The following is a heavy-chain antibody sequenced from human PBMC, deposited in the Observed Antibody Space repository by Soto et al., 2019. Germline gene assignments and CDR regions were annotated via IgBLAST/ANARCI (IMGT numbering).Heavy chain of an antibody. J-gene: IGHJ4*01. CDR2: ISHGGNT. CDR3: ATKTVAVAGLD. D-gene: IGHD6-13*01. CDR1: GGSIISESFY. V-gene: IGHV4-39*07. Sequence: SETLSLTCSVSGGSIISESFYWSWVRQHPGKGLEWIGEISHGGNTNYNPSLKSRATISLDKSNNQFSLSLSFVTAADTALYYCATKTVAVAGLDWGHGTPVTVSS.